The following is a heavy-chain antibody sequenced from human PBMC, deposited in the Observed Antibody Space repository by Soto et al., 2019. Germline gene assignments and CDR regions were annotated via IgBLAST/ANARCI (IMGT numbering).Heavy chain of an antibody. CDR2: IHHTGST. J-gene: IGHJ4*02. D-gene: IGHD3-22*01. CDR1: GNSISSSNW. Sequence: QVQLQESGPGLVKPSGTLSLTCAVSGNSISSSNWWSWVRQPPGKGLDWIGEIHHTGSTNSNPSLNSRVTLSVDKSKNQFSLTLSSVTAAVTAVYYCARDVGYCYDDRAAGHFDFWGQGTLVTVSS. CDR3: ARDVGYCYDDRAAGHFDF. V-gene: IGHV4-4*02.